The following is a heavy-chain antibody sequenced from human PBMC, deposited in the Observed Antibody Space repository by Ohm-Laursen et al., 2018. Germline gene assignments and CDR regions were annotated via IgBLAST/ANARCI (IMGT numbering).Heavy chain of an antibody. CDR1: GGSISSYY. CDR3: AKEQSYYDSSGYALDY. D-gene: IGHD3-22*01. J-gene: IGHJ4*02. V-gene: IGHV4-4*07. Sequence: GTLSLTCTVSGGSISSYYWSWIRQPAGKGLEWIGRIYTSGSTNYNPSLKSRVTMSVDTSKNQFSLKLSSVTAADTAVYYCAKEQSYYDSSGYALDYWGQGTLVTVSS. CDR2: IYTSGST.